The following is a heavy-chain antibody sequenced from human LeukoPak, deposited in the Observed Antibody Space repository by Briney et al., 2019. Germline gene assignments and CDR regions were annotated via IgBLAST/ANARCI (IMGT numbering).Heavy chain of an antibody. J-gene: IGHJ6*03. D-gene: IGHD3-10*01. CDR2: ISYDGSNK. CDR3: AKVGLWFGKYYYYYMDV. Sequence: GGSLRLSCAASGFTFSSYGMHWVRQAPGKGLEWVAVISYDGSNKYYADSVKGRFTISRDNSKNTLYLQMNSLRAEDTAVYYCAKVGLWFGKYYYYYMDVWGKGPRSPSP. V-gene: IGHV3-30*18. CDR1: GFTFSSYG.